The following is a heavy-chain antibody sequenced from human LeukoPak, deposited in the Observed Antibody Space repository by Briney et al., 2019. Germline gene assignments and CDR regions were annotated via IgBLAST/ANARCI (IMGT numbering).Heavy chain of an antibody. CDR1: GYSFTSYW. CDR3: ARRSGPYYYDSSGYWSFDY. CDR2: IYPGDSDT. V-gene: IGHV5-51*01. D-gene: IGHD3-22*01. J-gene: IGHJ4*02. Sequence: GESLKISCKGSGYSFTSYWIGWVRQMPGKGLEWMGIIYPGDSDTRYSPSFQGQVTISADKSISTAYLQWSSLKASDTAVYYCARRSGPYYYDSSGYWSFDYWGQGTLVTVSS.